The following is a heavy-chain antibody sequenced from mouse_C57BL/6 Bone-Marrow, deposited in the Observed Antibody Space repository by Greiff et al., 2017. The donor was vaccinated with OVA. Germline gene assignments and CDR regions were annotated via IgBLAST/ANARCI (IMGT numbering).Heavy chain of an antibody. CDR2: IRSKSNNYAT. CDR1: GFSFNTYA. Sequence: EVQRVESGGGLVQPKGSLKLSCAASGFSFNTYAMNWVRQAPGKGLEWVARIRSKSNNYATYYADSVKDRFTISRDDSESMLYLQMNNLKTEDTAMYYCVRQRPYYYGSDWYFDVWGTGTTVTVSS. D-gene: IGHD1-1*01. J-gene: IGHJ1*03. V-gene: IGHV10-1*01. CDR3: VRQRPYYYGSDWYFDV.